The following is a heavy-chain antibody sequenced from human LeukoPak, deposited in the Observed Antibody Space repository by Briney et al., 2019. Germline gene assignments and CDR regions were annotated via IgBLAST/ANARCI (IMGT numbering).Heavy chain of an antibody. Sequence: GGSLRLSCAASGFTFSSYEMNWVRQAPGKGLEWVSYISSSGSTIYYADSVKGRFTISRDNAKNSLYLQMSSLGAEDTALYYCVRETPIAVAGTIYFYFYMDVWGKGTTVTVSS. CDR3: VRETPIAVAGTIYFYFYMDV. CDR1: GFTFSSYE. D-gene: IGHD6-19*01. J-gene: IGHJ6*03. CDR2: ISSSGSTI. V-gene: IGHV3-48*03.